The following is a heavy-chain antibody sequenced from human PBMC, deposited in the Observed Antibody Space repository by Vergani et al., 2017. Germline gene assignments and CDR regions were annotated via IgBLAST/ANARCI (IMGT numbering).Heavy chain of an antibody. V-gene: IGHV4-4*02. CDR3: ARDRRRNWFDP. Sequence: VQLLESGGGLVQPGGSLRLSCAASGFTFSSYAMSWVRQAPGKGLEWIGYIYHSGSTYYNPSLKSRVTISVDRSKNQFSLKLSSVTAADTAVYYCARDRRRNWFDPWGQGTLVTVSS. CDR2: IYHSGST. CDR1: GFTFSSYA. J-gene: IGHJ5*02.